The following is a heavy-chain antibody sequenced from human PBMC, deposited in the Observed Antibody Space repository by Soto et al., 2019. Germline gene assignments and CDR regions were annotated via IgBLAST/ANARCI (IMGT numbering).Heavy chain of an antibody. Sequence: GGSLRLSCAASGFTFSSYGMHWVRQAPGKGLEWVAVISYDGSNKYYADSVKGRFTISRDNSKNTLYLQMNSLRAEDTAVYYCAKDEGLWELTYYFDYWGQGTLVTVSS. CDR2: ISYDGSNK. V-gene: IGHV3-30*18. J-gene: IGHJ4*02. D-gene: IGHD1-26*01. CDR1: GFTFSSYG. CDR3: AKDEGLWELTYYFDY.